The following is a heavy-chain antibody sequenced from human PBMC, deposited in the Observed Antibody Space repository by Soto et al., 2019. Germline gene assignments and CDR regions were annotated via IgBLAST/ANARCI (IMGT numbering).Heavy chain of an antibody. CDR3: AKDFPGDLGEWELHYFDY. J-gene: IGHJ4*02. CDR2: ISGSGGST. V-gene: IGHV3-23*01. CDR1: GFTFSSYT. Sequence: GGSLRLSCAASGFTFSSYTMSWVRQAPGKGLEWVSAISGSGGSTYYADSVKGRFTISRDNSKNTLYLQMNSLRAEDTAVYYCAKDFPGDLGEWELHYFDYWGQGTLVTVSS. D-gene: IGHD1-26*01.